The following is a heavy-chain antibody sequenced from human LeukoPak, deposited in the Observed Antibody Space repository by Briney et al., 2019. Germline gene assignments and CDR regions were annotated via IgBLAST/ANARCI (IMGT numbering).Heavy chain of an antibody. CDR1: GFTFSNAW. Sequence: GGSLRLSCAASGFTFSNAWMNWVRQAPGKGLEWVGRIKSKPDGGTTDYAAPVKGRFTISRDDSKNTLYLQMNSLKTEDTAVYYCTSETNYYDSSGYYSPFDYWGLGTLVTVSS. V-gene: IGHV3-15*07. CDR3: TSETNYYDSSGYYSPFDY. D-gene: IGHD3-22*01. CDR2: IKSKPDGGTT. J-gene: IGHJ4*02.